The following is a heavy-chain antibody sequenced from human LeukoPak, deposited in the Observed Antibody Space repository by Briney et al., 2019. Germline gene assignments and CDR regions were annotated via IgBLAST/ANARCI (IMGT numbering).Heavy chain of an antibody. Sequence: GGSLRLSCAASGFHFSTYDMAWGRQAPGRRLEWVSDINPSGGTYYADSVKGRFTISRDNSKNTRYLQMNSLRAEDTAIYYCAKGSHFDYWGQGTLVTVSS. CDR2: INPSGGT. CDR1: GFHFSTYD. J-gene: IGHJ4*02. CDR3: AKGSHFDY. V-gene: IGHV3-23*01.